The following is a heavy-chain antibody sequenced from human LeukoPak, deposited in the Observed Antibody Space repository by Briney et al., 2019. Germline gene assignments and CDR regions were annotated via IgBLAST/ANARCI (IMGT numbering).Heavy chain of an antibody. D-gene: IGHD6-13*01. CDR2: ISAYNGNT. J-gene: IGHJ3*02. V-gene: IGHV1-18*04. Sequence: GASVKVSCKASGYTFSGYYMHWVRQAPGQGLEWMGWISAYNGNTNYAQKLQGRVTMTTDTSTSTAYMELRSLRSDDTAVYYCAGSIAAAGLDAFDIWGQGTMVTVSS. CDR3: AGSIAAAGLDAFDI. CDR1: GYTFSGYY.